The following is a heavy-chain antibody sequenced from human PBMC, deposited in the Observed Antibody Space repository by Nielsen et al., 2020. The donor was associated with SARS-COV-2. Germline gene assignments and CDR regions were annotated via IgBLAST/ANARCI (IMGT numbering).Heavy chain of an antibody. CDR2: INHSGST. J-gene: IGHJ3*02. D-gene: IGHD3-10*01. Sequence: SETLSLTCAVYGGSFSGYYWSWIRQPPGKRLEWIGDINHSGSTNYNPSLKSRVTISVDTSKNQFSLKLSSVTAADTSVYYCARVKSRLYYYGSGSYYNDAFDIWGQGTMVTVSS. V-gene: IGHV4-34*01. CDR3: ARVKSRLYYYGSGSYYNDAFDI. CDR1: GGSFSGYY.